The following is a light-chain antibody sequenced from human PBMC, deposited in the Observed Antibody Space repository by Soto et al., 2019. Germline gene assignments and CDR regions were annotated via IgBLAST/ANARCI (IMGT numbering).Light chain of an antibody. V-gene: IGLV2-14*01. CDR3: SSYRSRSTGV. Sequence: QSALTQPASVSGSPGQSITISCTGTRSDVGGYNFVSWYQQHPGKAPKLMIYDVSNRPLGVSNRFSGSKSGNTASLTISGLQAEDEADYYCSSYRSRSTGVFGTGTKVTVL. CDR2: DVS. CDR1: RSDVGGYNF. J-gene: IGLJ1*01.